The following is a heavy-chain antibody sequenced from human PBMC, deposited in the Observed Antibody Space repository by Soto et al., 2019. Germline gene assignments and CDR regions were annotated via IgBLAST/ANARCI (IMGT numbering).Heavy chain of an antibody. Sequence: SETLCLTCTVSGGTVSTGSYYWSWIRQPPGKGLEWIGEIFFTGSAHYNPSLRNRVTMSVDTSKNQFSLKLSSVTAADTAVYYCVRDATKTLRDWFDPCGQG. CDR2: IFFTGSA. CDR1: GGTVSTGSYY. D-gene: IGHD3-16*01. CDR3: VRDATKTLRDWFDP. J-gene: IGHJ5*02. V-gene: IGHV4-61*01.